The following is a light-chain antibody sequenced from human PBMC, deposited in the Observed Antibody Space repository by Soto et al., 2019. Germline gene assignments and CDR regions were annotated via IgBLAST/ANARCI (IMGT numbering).Light chain of an antibody. V-gene: IGLV1-40*01. Sequence: QSVLTQPPSVSGAPGQRVTISCTGSSSNIGAGYDVHWYQQLPGTAPKLLIYGNSNRPSGVPDRFSGSKSGNTASLTISGLQAEDEADYYCCSYAGYSTFVFGSGTKLTVL. J-gene: IGLJ1*01. CDR3: CSYAGYSTFV. CDR2: GNS. CDR1: SSNIGAGYD.